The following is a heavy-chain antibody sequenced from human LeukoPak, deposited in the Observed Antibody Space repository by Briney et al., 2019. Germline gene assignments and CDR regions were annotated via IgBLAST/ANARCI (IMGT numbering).Heavy chain of an antibody. Sequence: ASVKVSCEASGYTFTSYYMHWVRQAPGQRLEWMGIINPSGGSTSYAQKFQGRVIMTRDTSTSTVYMELSSLRSEDTAVYYCARDLTPVVGATTFDYWGQGTRVTVSS. CDR3: ARDLTPVVGATTFDY. CDR2: INPSGGST. D-gene: IGHD1-26*01. V-gene: IGHV1-46*01. CDR1: GYTFTSYY. J-gene: IGHJ4*02.